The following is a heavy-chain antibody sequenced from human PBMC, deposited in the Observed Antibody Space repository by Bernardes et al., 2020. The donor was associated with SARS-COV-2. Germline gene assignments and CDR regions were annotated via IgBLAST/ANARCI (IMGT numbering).Heavy chain of an antibody. CDR1: GTTFSNDA. V-gene: IGHV1-69*11. CDR2: IIPIHDAP. J-gene: IGHJ5*01. CDR3: ARVKTYGGNSGRWFDS. D-gene: IGHD4-17*01. Sequence: SVKVSCKASGTTFSNDAFSWVRQAPGQGLEWMGWIIPIHDAPHYTPKFQDRLTINGDESTNTLYMELRGLRSDDTAAYFCARVKTYGGNSGRWFDSWGQGTLVTVSS.